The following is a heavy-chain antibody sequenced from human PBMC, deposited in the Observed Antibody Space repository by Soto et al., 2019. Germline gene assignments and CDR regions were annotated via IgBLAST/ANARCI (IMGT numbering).Heavy chain of an antibody. CDR3: ARDTPVLGYCTNGVCHDKDY. V-gene: IGHV1-18*01. CDR2: ISAYNGNT. D-gene: IGHD2-8*01. CDR1: GYTFTSYG. J-gene: IGHJ4*02. Sequence: QVQLVQSGAEVKKPGASVKVSCKASGYTFTSYGLSWVRQAPGQGLEWMGWISAYNGNTNYAQKLQGRVTMTTDTATSTAYMELRSLRSDDTAVYYCARDTPVLGYCTNGVCHDKDYWGQGTLVTVSS.